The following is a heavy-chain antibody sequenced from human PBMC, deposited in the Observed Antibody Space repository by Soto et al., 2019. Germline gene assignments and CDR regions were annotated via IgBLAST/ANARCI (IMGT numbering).Heavy chain of an antibody. CDR1: GFTFSSYA. J-gene: IGHJ4*02. Sequence: PVGSLRLSCAASGFTFSSYAVSWVRQAPGKGPEWISSISGSGSTIYYADSVKGRFTISRDNSKNTLYLQMSSLRAEDTAVYYCAKVFYYCDSSGYYYFDYWGQGTLVTVSS. V-gene: IGHV3-23*01. CDR3: AKVFYYCDSSGYYYFDY. D-gene: IGHD3-22*01. CDR2: ISGSGSTI.